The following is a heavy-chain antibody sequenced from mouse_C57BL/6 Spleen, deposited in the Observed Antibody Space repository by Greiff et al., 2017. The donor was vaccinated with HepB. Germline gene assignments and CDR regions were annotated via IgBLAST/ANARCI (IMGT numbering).Heavy chain of an antibody. CDR1: GYTFTSYW. D-gene: IGHD1-1*01. J-gene: IGHJ2*01. Sequence: QVHVKQPGAELVKPGASVKVSCKASGYTFTSYWMHWVKQRPGQGLEWIGRIHPSDSDTNYNQKFKGKATLTVDKSSSTAYMQLSSLTSEDSAVYYCAINYGSSSYFDYWGQGTTLTVSS. CDR3: AINYGSSSYFDY. CDR2: IHPSDSDT. V-gene: IGHV1-74*01.